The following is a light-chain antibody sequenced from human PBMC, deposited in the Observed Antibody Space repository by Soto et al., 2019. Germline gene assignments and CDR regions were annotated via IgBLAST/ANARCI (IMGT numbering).Light chain of an antibody. Sequence: DIQMTQSPSSLSASVGDRVTITCRASQSMSSYLNWYQQKPGKAPKLLIYAASSLQSGVPSRFSGSGSGTDFTLTISGLQPEDLATYYCQQSYSTPWTVGQGTKVDIK. CDR2: AAS. J-gene: IGKJ1*01. CDR3: QQSYSTPWT. V-gene: IGKV1-39*01. CDR1: QSMSSY.